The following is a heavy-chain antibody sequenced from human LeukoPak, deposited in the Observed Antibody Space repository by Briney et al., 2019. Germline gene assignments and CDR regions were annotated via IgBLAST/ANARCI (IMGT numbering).Heavy chain of an antibody. CDR1: GGSISSYY. V-gene: IGHV4-59*01. D-gene: IGHD3-10*01. CDR2: IYYSGST. Sequence: LETLSLTCTVSGGSISSYYWSWIRQPPGKGLEWIGYIYYSGSTNYNPSLKSRVTISVDTSKNQFSLKLSSVTAADTAVHYCARGVYGSGRRRSDAFDIWGQGTMVTVSS. J-gene: IGHJ3*02. CDR3: ARGVYGSGRRRSDAFDI.